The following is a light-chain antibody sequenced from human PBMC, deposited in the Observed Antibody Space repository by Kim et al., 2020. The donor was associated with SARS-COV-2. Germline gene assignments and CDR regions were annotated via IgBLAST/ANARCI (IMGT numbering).Light chain of an antibody. V-gene: IGLV3-21*04. CDR2: YDS. CDR1: NIGSKS. J-gene: IGLJ3*02. CDR3: QVWDSSRDHPWV. Sequence: SYELTQPPSVSVAPGKTARITCGGNNIGSKSVHWYQQKPGQAPVLVIYYDSDRPSGIPERFSGSNSGNTATLTISRVEAGDEADYYCQVWDSSRDHPWVFGGGTQLTVL.